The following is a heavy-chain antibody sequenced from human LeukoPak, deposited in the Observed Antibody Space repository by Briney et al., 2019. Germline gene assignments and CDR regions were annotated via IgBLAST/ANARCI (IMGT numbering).Heavy chain of an antibody. CDR2: IATSGGTT. CDR1: GFTSSIYA. D-gene: IGHD6-13*01. J-gene: IGHJ4*02. V-gene: IGHV3-23*01. Sequence: GGSLRLPCAASGFTSSIYAMNWVRQAPGKGLEWVSVIATSGGTTYYADSVKGRFTISSDNSKNTLYLQMNSLRAEDTAVYYCARGDSSNSWYHFDYWGQGALVTVSS. CDR3: ARGDSSNSWYHFDY.